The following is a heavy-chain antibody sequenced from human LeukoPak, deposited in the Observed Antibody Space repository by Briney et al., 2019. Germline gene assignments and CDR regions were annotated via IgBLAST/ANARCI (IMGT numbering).Heavy chain of an antibody. J-gene: IGHJ4*02. CDR3: AREPDSSGYSFDY. D-gene: IGHD3-22*01. CDR2: IYPGDSDT. V-gene: IGHV5-51*01. CDR1: GYSFTNYW. Sequence: PGESLKISCKGSGYSFTNYWIGWVRQMPGKGLEWMGVIYPGDSDTRYSPSFQGQVTISADKSITTAYLQWSSLKASDTAMYYCAREPDSSGYSFDYWGQGTLVTVSS.